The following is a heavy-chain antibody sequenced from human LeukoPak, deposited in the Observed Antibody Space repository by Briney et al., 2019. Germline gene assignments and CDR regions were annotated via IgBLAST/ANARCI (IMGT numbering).Heavy chain of an antibody. CDR1: GFTFSSYS. J-gene: IGHJ4*02. CDR3: ARGDNSGWYFYYFDY. D-gene: IGHD6-19*01. Sequence: GGSLRLSCAASGFTFSSYSMNWVRQAPGKGLEWVLSISSSSSYMYSTDSMKGRFTISRDNAKNSLYLQMNSLRAEDTAVYYCARGDNSGWYFYYFDYWGQGTLVTVSS. V-gene: IGHV3-21*01. CDR2: ISSSSSYM.